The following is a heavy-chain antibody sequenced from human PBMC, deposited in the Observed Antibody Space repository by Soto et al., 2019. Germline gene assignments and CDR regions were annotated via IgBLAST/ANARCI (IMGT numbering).Heavy chain of an antibody. D-gene: IGHD4-17*01. CDR2: INYSGST. Sequence: QLQLQESGPGLVKPSETLSLTCTVSGASISSSSYYWGWIRQPPGKGLEWIGTINYSGSTYYNPSIKTPITMFVHTSKSQPSANMSSVSAACTAVYYCASIYGGYDFDYWGQGTTVTVSS. CDR3: ASIYGGYDFDY. CDR1: GASISSSSYY. J-gene: IGHJ4*02. V-gene: IGHV4-39*01.